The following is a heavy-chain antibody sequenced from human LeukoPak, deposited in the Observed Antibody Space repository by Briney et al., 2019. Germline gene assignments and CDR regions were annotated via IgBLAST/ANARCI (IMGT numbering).Heavy chain of an antibody. Sequence: ALSLTCTVSGGSISSGGYYWSWIRQHPGKGLEWIGYIYYSGSTYYNPSLKSRVTISVDTSKNQFSLKLSSVTAADTAVYYCARDYCSGGSCYPDYWGQGTLVTVSS. D-gene: IGHD2-15*01. CDR3: ARDYCSGGSCYPDY. V-gene: IGHV4-31*03. J-gene: IGHJ4*02. CDR2: IYYSGST. CDR1: GGSISSGGYY.